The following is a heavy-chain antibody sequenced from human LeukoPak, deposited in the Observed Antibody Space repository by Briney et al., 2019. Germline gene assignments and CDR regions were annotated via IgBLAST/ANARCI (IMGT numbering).Heavy chain of an antibody. CDR1: GFSISSYNYY. CDR2: LYYDGRS. V-gene: IGHV4-39*01. Sequence: PSETLCLTCTVSGFSISSYNYYWGWIRQPPGEGLEWVGSLYYDGRSYFNPSLSNRVSISVDTSKKQFSLKLNSVTAADTAVYYCARSLADDYNFNFWGQGTLVTVSS. J-gene: IGHJ4*02. CDR3: ARSLADDYNFNF. D-gene: IGHD5-24*01.